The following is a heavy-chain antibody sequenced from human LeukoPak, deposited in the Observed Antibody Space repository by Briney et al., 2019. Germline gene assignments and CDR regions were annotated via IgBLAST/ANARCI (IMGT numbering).Heavy chain of an antibody. CDR2: ISGSGGST. CDR3: AKDPRPIAVAVPGASDI. D-gene: IGHD6-19*01. J-gene: IGHJ3*02. Sequence: GGSLRLSCAASGLTFSSYAMSWVRQAPGKGLEWVSAISGSGGSTYYADSVKGRFTISRDNSKNTLYLQMNSLRAEDTAVYYCAKDPRPIAVAVPGASDIWGQGTMVTVSS. V-gene: IGHV3-23*01. CDR1: GLTFSSYA.